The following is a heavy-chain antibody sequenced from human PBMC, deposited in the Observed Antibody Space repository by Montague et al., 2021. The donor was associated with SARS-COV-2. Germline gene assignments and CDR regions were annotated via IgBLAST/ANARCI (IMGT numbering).Heavy chain of an antibody. CDR2: IYWNDDK. CDR1: GFSLSTSGVG. D-gene: IGHD6-19*01. J-gene: IGHJ6*03. V-gene: IGHV2-5*01. Sequence: PALVKPTQTLTLTCTFSGFSLSTSGVGVGWIRQPPGKALEWLALIYWNDDKRYSPSLRSRLTITKDTSKNQVVLTMTNVDPVDTATYYCAHAVAGTYYYYYMDVWGKGTTVTVSS. CDR3: AHAVAGTYYYYYMDV.